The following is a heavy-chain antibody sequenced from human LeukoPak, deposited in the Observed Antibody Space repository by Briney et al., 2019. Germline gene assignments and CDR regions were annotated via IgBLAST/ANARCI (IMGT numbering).Heavy chain of an antibody. V-gene: IGHV4-59*01. CDR2: IYYSGST. CDR1: GGSISSYY. J-gene: IGHJ4*02. D-gene: IGHD2/OR15-2a*01. CDR3: ARDVTTRGKHYFDY. Sequence: SETLSLTCTVSGGSISSYYWSWIRQPPGKGLEWIGYIYYSGSTNYNPSLKSRVTISVDTSKNQFSLKLSSVTAADTAVYYCARDVTTRGKHYFDYWGQGTLVTVSS.